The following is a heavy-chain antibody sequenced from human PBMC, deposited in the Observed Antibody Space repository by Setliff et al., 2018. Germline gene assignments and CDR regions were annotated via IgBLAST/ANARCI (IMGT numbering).Heavy chain of an antibody. V-gene: IGHV3-7*03. D-gene: IGHD3-3*01. CDR2: IRQDGTNK. J-gene: IGHJ4*02. CDR1: GFIISDYW. CDR3: AREVWNYYDKSWSGYADH. Sequence: PGGSLRLSCVASGFIISDYWMTWVRQAPGKGLEWMADIRQDGTNKYYADSVKGRFTISRDNAKNSLYLQMNSLRAEDTALYYCAREVWNYYDKSWSGYADHWGQGTLVTVSS.